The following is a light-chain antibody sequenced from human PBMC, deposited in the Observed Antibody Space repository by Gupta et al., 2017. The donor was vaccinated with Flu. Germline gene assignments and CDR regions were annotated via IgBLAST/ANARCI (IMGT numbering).Light chain of an antibody. CDR2: DAS. Sequence: ETVLTPSPATLSLSPGERATLSCRASQTVSRYLAWYQQRPGQAPRLLIYDASHRATGIPARISGSGSGTEFTLTITSLEPEDFAVYFCQHHGNWPPSLTFGGGTRVEIK. CDR3: QHHGNWPPSLT. V-gene: IGKV3-11*01. CDR1: QTVSRY. J-gene: IGKJ4*01.